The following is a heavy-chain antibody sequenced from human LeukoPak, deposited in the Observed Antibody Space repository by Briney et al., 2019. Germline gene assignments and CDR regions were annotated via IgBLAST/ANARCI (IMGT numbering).Heavy chain of an antibody. CDR1: GGSFSGYY. CDR2: INHSGST. Sequence: SETLSLTCAVYGGSFSGYYWSWIRQPPGKGLEWIGAINHSGSTNYNPSLKSRFTISVDTSKNQFSLKLSSVTAADTAVYYCARAPYCSSTSCYKGYGEFDYWGQGTLVTVSS. CDR3: ARAPYCSSTSCYKGYGEFDY. V-gene: IGHV4-34*01. D-gene: IGHD2-2*02. J-gene: IGHJ4*02.